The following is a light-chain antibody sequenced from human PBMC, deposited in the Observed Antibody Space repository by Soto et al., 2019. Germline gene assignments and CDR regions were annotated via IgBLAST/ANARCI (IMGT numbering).Light chain of an antibody. Sequence: QSVLTQPPSASGSPGQSVTISCTGTSSDVGNYNFVSWYQQHPGKAPKFIIYEVSKRPSGVPDRFSASKSGNTASLTVSGLQAEDEADYFCSSYAGSNNWVFGGGTKVTVL. CDR3: SSYAGSNNWV. J-gene: IGLJ3*02. CDR1: SSDVGNYNF. CDR2: EVS. V-gene: IGLV2-8*01.